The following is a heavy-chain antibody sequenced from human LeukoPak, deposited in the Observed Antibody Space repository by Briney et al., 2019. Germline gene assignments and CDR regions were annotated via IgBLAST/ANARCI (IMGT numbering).Heavy chain of an antibody. J-gene: IGHJ6*02. CDR3: TRDLMDYDVSTGLHHYYMDV. D-gene: IGHD3-9*01. V-gene: IGHV3-15*04. CDR1: GFTFSDAC. Sequence: GGSLRLSCKASGFTFSDACMSWVRQAPGKGLEWVARIESYSDGGTTDYAAPVKGRFTISRDNAKNTLYLQMNTLRVEDTAVYYCTRDLMDYDVSTGLHHYYMDVWGQGTTVTVSS. CDR2: IESYSDGGTT.